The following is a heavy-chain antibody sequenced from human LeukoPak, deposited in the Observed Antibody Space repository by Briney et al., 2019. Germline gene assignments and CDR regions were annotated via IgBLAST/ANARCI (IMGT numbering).Heavy chain of an antibody. D-gene: IGHD4-17*01. Sequence: ASVKVSCKVSGYTLTELSMHWVRQAPGKGLEWMGGFDPEDGETIYAQKFQGRVTMTEDTSTDTAYMELSSLRSEDTAVYYCATVSDYGRSFDYWGQGTLATVSS. J-gene: IGHJ4*02. CDR2: FDPEDGET. CDR1: GYTLTELS. CDR3: ATVSDYGRSFDY. V-gene: IGHV1-24*01.